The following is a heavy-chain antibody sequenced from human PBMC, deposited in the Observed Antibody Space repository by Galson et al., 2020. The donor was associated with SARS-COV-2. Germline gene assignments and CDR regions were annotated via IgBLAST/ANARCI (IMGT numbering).Heavy chain of an antibody. Sequence: KMSGPTLVKPTETRTLTCSFSGTPLTARWVHVGWVRQPPRKTLEWLALIYCSDTTWYRPSLQSRLTITKDTSKHQVVLTMTNVDPADTATYYCAHRRGGWDNNSGHDACDIWGQGTMVTVSS. CDR2: IYCSDTT. V-gene: IGHV2-5*01. D-gene: IGHD6-19*01. CDR3: AHRRGGWDNNSGHDACDI. CDR1: GTPLTARWVH. J-gene: IGHJ3*02.